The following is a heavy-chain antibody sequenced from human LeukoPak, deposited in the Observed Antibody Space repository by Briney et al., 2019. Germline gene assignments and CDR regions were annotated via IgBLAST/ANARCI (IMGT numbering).Heavy chain of an antibody. CDR1: GFIFINYG. J-gene: IGHJ1*01. Sequence: GRSLRLSCAASGFIFINYGMHWVRQAPGMGLEWVAVIWSDGIKKYYAESVKGRFTVSIDTSKNTLYLQMNSLRAEDTAVYYCARDDDTTSHYSYFHHCGQGTLVTVSS. V-gene: IGHV3-33*01. CDR2: IWSDGIKK. D-gene: IGHD1-26*01. CDR3: ARDDDTTSHYSYFHH.